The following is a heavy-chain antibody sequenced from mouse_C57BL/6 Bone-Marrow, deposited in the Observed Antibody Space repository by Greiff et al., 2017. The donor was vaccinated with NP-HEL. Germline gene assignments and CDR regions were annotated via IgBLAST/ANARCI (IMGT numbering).Heavy chain of an antibody. CDR3: ARGILRSSFAY. CDR2: IYPGDGDT. CDR1: GYAFSSSW. V-gene: IGHV1-82*01. Sequence: QVQLQQSGPELVKPGASVKISCKASGYAFSSSWMNWVKQRPGKGLEWIGRIYPGDGDTNYNGKFKGKATLTADKSSSTASMQLSSLTSEDSAVYFCARGILRSSFAYWGQGTLVTVSA. D-gene: IGHD1-1*01. J-gene: IGHJ3*01.